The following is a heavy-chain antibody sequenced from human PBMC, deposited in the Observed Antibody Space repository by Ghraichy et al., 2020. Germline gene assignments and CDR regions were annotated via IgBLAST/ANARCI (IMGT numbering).Heavy chain of an antibody. CDR2: INHSGST. V-gene: IGHV4-34*01. CDR3: ASGKGARRGFDY. D-gene: IGHD3-10*01. J-gene: IGHJ4*02. CDR1: GGSFSGYY. Sequence: SETLSLTCAVYGGSFSGYYWSWIRQPPGKGLEWIGEINHSGSTNYNPFLKSRVTISVDTSKNQFSLKLSSVTAADTAVYYCASGKGARRGFDYWGQGTLVTVSS.